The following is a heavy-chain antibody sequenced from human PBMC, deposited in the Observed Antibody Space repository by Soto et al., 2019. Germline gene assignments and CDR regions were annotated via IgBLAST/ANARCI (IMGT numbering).Heavy chain of an antibody. D-gene: IGHD4-4*01. CDR1: GYSFISYW. J-gene: IGHJ6*02. CDR3: ARRPVLLYSNYADYYGMDV. CDR2: IYPGDSDT. V-gene: IGHV5-51*01. Sequence: GESLKISCKGSGYSFISYWIGWVRQMPGKGLEWMGIIYPGDSDTRYSPSFQGQVTISADKSISTAYLQWSSLKASDTAMYYCARRPVLLYSNYADYYGMDVWGQGTTVTVSS.